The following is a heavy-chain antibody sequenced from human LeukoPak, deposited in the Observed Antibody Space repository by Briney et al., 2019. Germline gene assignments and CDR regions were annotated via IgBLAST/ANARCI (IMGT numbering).Heavy chain of an antibody. J-gene: IGHJ4*02. CDR1: GGTFSSYA. D-gene: IGHD6-19*01. Sequence: SVKVSCKASGGTFSSYAIGWVRQAPGQGLEWMGGIIPIFGTANYAQKFQGRVTITADESTSTAYMELSSLRSEDTAVYYCASPGRSSGWYDLGYFDYWGQGTLVTVSS. CDR2: IIPIFGTA. V-gene: IGHV1-69*01. CDR3: ASPGRSSGWYDLGYFDY.